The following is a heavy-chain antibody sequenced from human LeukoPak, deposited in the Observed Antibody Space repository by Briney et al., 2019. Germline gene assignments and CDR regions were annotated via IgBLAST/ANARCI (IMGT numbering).Heavy chain of an antibody. D-gene: IGHD1-7*01. CDR2: LYSDGNT. CDR3: ARGVELLAANTLAY. J-gene: IGHJ4*02. V-gene: IGHV3-53*01. CDR1: GFTVITND. Sequence: PGGSLRLSCAASGFTVITNDMTWVRQAPGKGLEWVSVLYSDGNTKYADSVQGRFTISRDNSKNTLYLEMNSLSPDDTAVYYCARGVELLAANTLAYWGQGTLVTVSS.